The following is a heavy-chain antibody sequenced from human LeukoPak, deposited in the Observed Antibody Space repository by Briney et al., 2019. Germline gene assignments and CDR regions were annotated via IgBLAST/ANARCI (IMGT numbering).Heavy chain of an antibody. CDR2: INPNSATT. Sequence: ASVKVSCKTSGYTFTDYDVHWVRPAPGQGLDWMGWINPNSATTNYAQRLQGRVTFTRDTSLSVAYMELSSLTSEDAAVYFCARGDFGETNTAFDVWGQGTLVAVSS. CDR1: GYTFTDYD. J-gene: IGHJ3*01. V-gene: IGHV1-8*03. CDR3: ARGDFGETNTAFDV. D-gene: IGHD4-17*01.